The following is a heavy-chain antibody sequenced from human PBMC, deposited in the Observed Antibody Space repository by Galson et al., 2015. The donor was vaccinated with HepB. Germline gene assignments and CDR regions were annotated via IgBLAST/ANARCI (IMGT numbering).Heavy chain of an antibody. V-gene: IGHV4-34*01. CDR1: GGSFSGYY. CDR3: ARRHSGYSSTGVFDI. J-gene: IGHJ3*02. Sequence: ETLSLTCAVYGGSFSGYYWSWLRQPPGKGLEWIGEINHSGTTISNPSLKSRVTISVDTSKNQFSLELSSVTAADTAVYYCARRHSGYSSTGVFDIWGQGTVVTVSS. D-gene: IGHD5-12*01. CDR2: INHSGTT.